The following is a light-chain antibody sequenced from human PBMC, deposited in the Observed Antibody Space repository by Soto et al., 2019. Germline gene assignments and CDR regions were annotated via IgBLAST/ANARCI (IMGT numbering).Light chain of an antibody. J-gene: IGLJ2*01. CDR3: AAWDDSLNGVL. Sequence: QSVLTQPASVSGSPGQSITISCTGTSSDVGAYNYVSWFQQYPGKAPKLMIYDVSNRPSGVSNRFSGSKSGNTASLTISGLQSEDEADYYCAAWDDSLNGVLFGGGTKVTVL. CDR2: DVS. V-gene: IGLV2-14*01. CDR1: SSDVGAYNY.